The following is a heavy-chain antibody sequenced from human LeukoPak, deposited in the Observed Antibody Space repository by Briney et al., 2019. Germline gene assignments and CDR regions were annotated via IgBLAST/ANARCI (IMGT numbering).Heavy chain of an antibody. D-gene: IGHD5-18*01. V-gene: IGHV3-23*01. Sequence: GGSLRLSCAASGFTFSSNAMSWVRQAPGKGLEWVSGITVSGGNTYYADSVKGRFTISRDDAENTLFLHMNSLRIEDTAVYYCTNLGHSDWGQGTLVTVSS. CDR1: GFTFSSNA. CDR2: ITVSGGNT. CDR3: TNLGHSD. J-gene: IGHJ4*02.